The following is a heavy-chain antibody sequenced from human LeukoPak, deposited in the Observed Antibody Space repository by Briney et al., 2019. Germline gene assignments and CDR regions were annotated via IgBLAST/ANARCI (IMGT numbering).Heavy chain of an antibody. D-gene: IGHD1-26*01. J-gene: IGHJ6*02. V-gene: IGHV3-30-3*01. CDR1: GLSLSDYP. Sequence: GGSLRLSCAASGLSLSDYPMHWVRQAPGKGLEWVTLITYDGAFDGGKAYYADSVKGRFTISKDKSKNTLYLQMNSLRTEDTAVYYCARDGQLVGALSYYYYGMDVWGQGTTVTVSS. CDR3: ARDGQLVGALSYYYYGMDV. CDR2: ITYDGAFDGGKA.